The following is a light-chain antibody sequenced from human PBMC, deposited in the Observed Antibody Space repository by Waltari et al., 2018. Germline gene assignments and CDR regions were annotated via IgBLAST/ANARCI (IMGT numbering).Light chain of an antibody. J-gene: IGKJ1*01. CDR1: QDISTW. Sequence: IQMTQSPSTLSASVGDRVINTCRAIQDISTWLSWFQQKPGKAPKLLIYQASTLQSGVPTRFSGSKSGTEFTLTISSLQPDDYATYYCQQCKNSRTFGHGTRVEVK. CDR3: QQCKNSRT. V-gene: IGKV1-5*03. CDR2: QAS.